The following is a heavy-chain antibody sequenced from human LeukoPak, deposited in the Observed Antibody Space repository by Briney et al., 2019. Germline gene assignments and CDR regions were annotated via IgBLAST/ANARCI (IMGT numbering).Heavy chain of an antibody. D-gene: IGHD5-24*01. CDR2: IYASGNT. V-gene: IGHV4-61*02. CDR3: ASYREAYDLYPHGLDV. J-gene: IGHJ3*01. Sequence: PSKTLSLTCSVSGASVSTTAYFWNWIRQPAGEGLEWLGRIYASGNTHYNPSLKSRVTMSLDTSKNQFSLTMNSVTAADSAVYFCASYREAYDLYPHGLDVWGRGTVVTVSS. CDR1: GASVSTTAYF.